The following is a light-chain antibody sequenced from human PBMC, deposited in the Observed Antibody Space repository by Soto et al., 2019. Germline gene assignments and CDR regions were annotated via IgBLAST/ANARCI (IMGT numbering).Light chain of an antibody. V-gene: IGKV3-15*01. CDR3: QQYHNLPPQYT. CDR2: GAS. J-gene: IGKJ2*01. Sequence: EIVMTQSPASLSVSPGDGATLSCWASQSVASNVAWYQQRPGQGPRLLIHGASTRAAGVPSRFSGSGSGTDFTLTISSLQSEDFAVYCCQQYHNLPPQYTFGQGTNLHIK. CDR1: QSVASN.